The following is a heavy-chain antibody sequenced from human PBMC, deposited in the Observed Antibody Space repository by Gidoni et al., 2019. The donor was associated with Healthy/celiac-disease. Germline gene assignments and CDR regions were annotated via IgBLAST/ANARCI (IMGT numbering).Heavy chain of an antibody. D-gene: IGHD2-21*02. CDR3: ARGGVTPGY. CDR2: INHSGST. CDR1: GGSFSGYY. Sequence: QVQLQQWGAGLLKPSETLSPTCAVYGGSFSGYYWSWIRQPPGKGLEWIGEINHSGSTNYNPSLNSRVTISVDTSKNQFSLKLSSVTAADTAVYYCARGGVTPGYWGQGTLVTVSS. J-gene: IGHJ4*02. V-gene: IGHV4-34*01.